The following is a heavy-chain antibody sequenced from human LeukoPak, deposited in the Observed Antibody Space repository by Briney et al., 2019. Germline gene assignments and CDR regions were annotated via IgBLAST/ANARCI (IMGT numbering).Heavy chain of an antibody. V-gene: IGHV1-69*13. CDR1: GYTFTSYG. D-gene: IGHD6-19*01. J-gene: IGHJ4*02. Sequence: SVKVSCKASGYTFTSYGISWVRQAPGQGLEWMGGIIPIFGTANYAQKFQGRVTITADESTSTAYMELSSLRSEDTAVYYCARDVAVAGTDYFDYWGQGTLVTVSS. CDR2: IIPIFGTA. CDR3: ARDVAVAGTDYFDY.